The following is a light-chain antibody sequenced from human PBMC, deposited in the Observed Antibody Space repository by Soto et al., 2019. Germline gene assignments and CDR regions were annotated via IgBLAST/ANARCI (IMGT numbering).Light chain of an antibody. Sequence: QSALTQPASVSGSPGQSITISCTGTSSDVGSYNLVSWYQQHPGKVHKLMIYEVSKRPSGVSNRFSGSKSGNTASLTISGLQAEDEADYYCCSYAGSIYVFGTGTKLTVL. CDR1: SSDVGSYNL. CDR3: CSYAGSIYV. J-gene: IGLJ1*01. V-gene: IGLV2-23*02. CDR2: EVS.